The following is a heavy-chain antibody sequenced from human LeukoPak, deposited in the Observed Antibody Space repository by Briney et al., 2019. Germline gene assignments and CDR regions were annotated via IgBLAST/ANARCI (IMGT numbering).Heavy chain of an antibody. CDR1: GYTFTDYY. Sequence: ASVKVSCKTSGYTFTDYYMHWVRQAPGQGLEWMGWINPNSGGTNYAQKFQGRVTMTRDTSISTAYMELSRLRSDDTAVYYCARCDGYDILTGYNYYFDYWGQGTLVTVSS. J-gene: IGHJ4*02. D-gene: IGHD3-9*01. CDR3: ARCDGYDILTGYNYYFDY. V-gene: IGHV1-2*02. CDR2: INPNSGGT.